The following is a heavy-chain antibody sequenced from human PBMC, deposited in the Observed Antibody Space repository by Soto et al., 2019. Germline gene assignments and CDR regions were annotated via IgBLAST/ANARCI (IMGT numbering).Heavy chain of an antibody. J-gene: IGHJ4*02. CDR1: GFLLSTSGVG. Sequence: SGPTLVNPTQTLTLTCTFSGFLLSTSGVGVGWIRQPPGKALEWLALIYWDDDKRYSPSLKSRLTITKDTSKNQVVLTMTNMDPVDTATYYCAHGSYGLIEYYFDYWGQGTLVTVSS. CDR2: IYWDDDK. CDR3: AHGSYGLIEYYFDY. V-gene: IGHV2-5*02. D-gene: IGHD5-18*01.